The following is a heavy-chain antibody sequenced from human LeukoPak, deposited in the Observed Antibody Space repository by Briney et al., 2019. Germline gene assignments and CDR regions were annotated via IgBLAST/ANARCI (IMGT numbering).Heavy chain of an antibody. J-gene: IGHJ4*02. V-gene: IGHV4-34*01. Sequence: PSETLSLTCAVYGGSFSGYYWSWIRQPPGKGLEWIGEINHSGSTNYNPSLKSRVTISVDTSKNQFSPKLSSVTAADTAVYYCARGSDTAMVYFDYWGQGTLVTVSS. CDR2: INHSGST. D-gene: IGHD5-18*01. CDR1: GGSFSGYY. CDR3: ARGSDTAMVYFDY.